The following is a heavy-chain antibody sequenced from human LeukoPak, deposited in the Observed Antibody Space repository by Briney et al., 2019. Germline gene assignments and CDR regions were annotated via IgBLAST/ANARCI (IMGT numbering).Heavy chain of an antibody. V-gene: IGHV5-51*01. J-gene: IGHJ4*02. CDR3: ARGYCSGGSCYDDY. CDR2: IYPGDSDT. Sequence: GASPQISCKGSGYRFSSNWIAWVRQMPGKGLEWMGIIYPGDSDTRYSPSFQGQVTMSADKSITTAYLQWSSLKASDTAMYYCARGYCSGGSCYDDYWGQGTLVTVSA. D-gene: IGHD2-15*01. CDR1: GYRFSSNW.